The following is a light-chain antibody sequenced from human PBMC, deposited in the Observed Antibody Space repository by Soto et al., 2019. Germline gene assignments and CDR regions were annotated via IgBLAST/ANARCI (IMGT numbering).Light chain of an antibody. CDR1: QSVSRSY. CDR3: QQYNKWRT. J-gene: IGKJ1*01. CDR2: GAS. Sequence: IVWTQSPGTVSLSPGESATLSCRASQSVSRSYLAWYQLEPGQAPRLLIYGASSRATGIPARISGSGSGTEFTLTISSLQSEDFAVYYCQQYNKWRTFGQGTKVDI. V-gene: IGKV3D-15*01.